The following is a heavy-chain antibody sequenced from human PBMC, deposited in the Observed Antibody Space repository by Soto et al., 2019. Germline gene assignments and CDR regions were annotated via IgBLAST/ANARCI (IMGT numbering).Heavy chain of an antibody. Sequence: ASVKVSCKASGYTFTSYAMHWVRQAPGQRLEWMGWINAGNGNTKYSQKFQGRVTITRDTSASTAYMELSSLRSEDPAVYYCARTHYSSPLYYHYGMDVWGQGTTVTVSS. CDR2: INAGNGNT. D-gene: IGHD4-4*01. CDR3: ARTHYSSPLYYHYGMDV. V-gene: IGHV1-3*01. CDR1: GYTFTSYA. J-gene: IGHJ6*02.